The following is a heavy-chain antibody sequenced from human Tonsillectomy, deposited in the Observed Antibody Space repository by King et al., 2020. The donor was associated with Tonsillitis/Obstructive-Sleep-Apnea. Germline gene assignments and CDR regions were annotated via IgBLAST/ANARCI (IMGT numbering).Heavy chain of an antibody. D-gene: IGHD2-8*02. V-gene: IGHV3-23*04. Sequence: VQLVESGGGLVQPGGSLRLSCAASGFTFSSYAMNWVRQAPGKGLEWVSVISGTGASTYYADSVKGRFTISRDNSKNTLYLQMNSLRAEDTAVYYCAKDREDIVPGVYDSYYYMDVWGTGTTVTVS. CDR1: GFTFSSYA. CDR2: ISGTGAST. CDR3: AKDREDIVPGVYDSYYYMDV. J-gene: IGHJ6*03.